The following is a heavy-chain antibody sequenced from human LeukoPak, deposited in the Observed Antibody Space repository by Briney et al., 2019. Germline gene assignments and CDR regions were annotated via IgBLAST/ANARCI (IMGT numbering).Heavy chain of an antibody. J-gene: IGHJ4*02. Sequence: PGGSLRLSCAASGFTFSSYAMHWVRQAPGKGLEWVAVISYDGSNKYYADSVKGRFTISRDNSKNTLYLQMNSLRAEDTAVYYCARDFGSSGWYGIDYWGQGTLVTVSS. CDR2: ISYDGSNK. D-gene: IGHD6-19*01. CDR1: GFTFSSYA. CDR3: ARDFGSSGWYGIDY. V-gene: IGHV3-30*04.